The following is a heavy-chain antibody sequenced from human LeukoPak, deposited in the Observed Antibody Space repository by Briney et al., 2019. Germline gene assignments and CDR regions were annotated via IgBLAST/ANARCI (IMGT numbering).Heavy chain of an antibody. CDR1: GFTVSSNY. CDR2: IYSGGST. D-gene: IGHD6-19*01. Sequence: GGSLRLSCAASGFTVSSNYMSWVRQAPGKGLEWVSVIYSGGSTYYADSVKGRFTISRDNAKNSLYLQMNSLRDEDTAVYYCARDHSSDWYSLVVTSEYFQHWGQGTLVTVSS. CDR3: ARDHSSDWYSLVVTSEYFQH. J-gene: IGHJ1*01. V-gene: IGHV3-53*01.